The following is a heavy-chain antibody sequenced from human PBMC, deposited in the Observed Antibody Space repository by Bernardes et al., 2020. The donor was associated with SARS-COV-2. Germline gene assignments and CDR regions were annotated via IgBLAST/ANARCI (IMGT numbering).Heavy chain of an antibody. V-gene: IGHV4-38-2*02. CDR2: IHHSGST. Sequence: PETMSLTCAVSGYSISSGYSWGWIRQPPGKGREWIGSIHHSGSTYYNPSLKSRVTISADTSKNQFSLKVSSVTAADTAVYYCAREAGDSSSSLDYSGQGTLITVSS. CDR3: AREAGDSSSSLDY. J-gene: IGHJ4*02. D-gene: IGHD6-6*01. CDR1: GYSISSGYS.